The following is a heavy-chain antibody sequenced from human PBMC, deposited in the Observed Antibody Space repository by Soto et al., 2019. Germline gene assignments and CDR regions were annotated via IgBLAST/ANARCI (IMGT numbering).Heavy chain of an antibody. CDR3: ARDAYNWNDSGYYYMDV. D-gene: IGHD1-1*01. CDR2: INPNSGGT. Sequence: ASVKVSCKASGYTFTGYYMHWVRQAPGQGLEWMGWINPNSGGTNYAQKFQGWVTMTRDTSISTAYMELSRLRSDDTAVYYCARDAYNWNDSGYYYMDVWGKGTTVTVSS. J-gene: IGHJ6*03. CDR1: GYTFTGYY. V-gene: IGHV1-2*04.